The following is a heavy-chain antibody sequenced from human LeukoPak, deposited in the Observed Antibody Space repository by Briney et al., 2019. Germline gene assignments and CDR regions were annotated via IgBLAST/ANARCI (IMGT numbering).Heavy chain of an antibody. Sequence: SVKVSCKASGGTFSSYAISWVRQAPGQGLEWMGGIIPIFGTANYAQKFQGRVTITADKSTSTAYMELSSLRSEDTAVYYCARLAVAGYYYYYYYYMDVWGKGTTVTVSS. V-gene: IGHV1-69*06. CDR1: GGTFSSYA. CDR2: IIPIFGTA. D-gene: IGHD6-19*01. CDR3: ARLAVAGYYYYYYYYMDV. J-gene: IGHJ6*03.